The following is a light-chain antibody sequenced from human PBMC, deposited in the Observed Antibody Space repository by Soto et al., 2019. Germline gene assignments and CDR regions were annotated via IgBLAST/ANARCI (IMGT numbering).Light chain of an antibody. Sequence: IQLTQAPSSLSASVGDRVTITCRASQGINSYLAWYQQKPGKVPQLLSYEASILQSGVPSRFSGSGFGTDFTLTISSLQAEDFATYYCQQTRSYPSTFGGGTKVEIK. V-gene: IGKV1-9*01. J-gene: IGKJ4*01. CDR1: QGINSY. CDR3: QQTRSYPST. CDR2: EAS.